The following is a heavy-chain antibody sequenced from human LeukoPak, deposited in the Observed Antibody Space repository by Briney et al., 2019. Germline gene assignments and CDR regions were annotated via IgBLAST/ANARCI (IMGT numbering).Heavy chain of an antibody. CDR2: ISADNGNT. J-gene: IGHJ4*02. V-gene: IGHV1-18*01. Sequence: GASVKVSCKASGYTFDTYGISWVRRAPGQGLEWMGWISADNGNTNYAQKVQGRVTMTTDTSTNTAYMELRSLRSDDTAVCYCARGTNPPYFDSWGQGTLVTVSS. CDR3: ARGTNPPYFDS. CDR1: GYTFDTYG. D-gene: IGHD2-8*01.